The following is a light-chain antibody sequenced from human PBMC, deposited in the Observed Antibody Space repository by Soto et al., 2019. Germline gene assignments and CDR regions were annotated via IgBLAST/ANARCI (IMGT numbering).Light chain of an antibody. Sequence: DLQMTQSPSFLSASVGDTVTITCRASQTISTYLNWYQQKRGHAPNLLIYAASTLQTGVPSRFSGSGSGTDFTLTISSLQPEDFATYYCQQSYRTPSYTFGQGTNLEIK. CDR3: QQSYRTPSYT. V-gene: IGKV1-39*01. CDR1: QTISTY. J-gene: IGKJ2*01. CDR2: AAS.